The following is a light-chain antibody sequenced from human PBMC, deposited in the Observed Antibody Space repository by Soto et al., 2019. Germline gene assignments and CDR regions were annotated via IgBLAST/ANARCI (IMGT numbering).Light chain of an antibody. V-gene: IGLV2-14*01. J-gene: IGLJ1*01. CDR3: SSYTSSSTLLYV. CDR1: SSDVGDYNY. Sequence: QSSLTQPASVSGSLGQSITISCTGTSSDVGDYNYVSWYQQHPDKAPKLMLYEVTTRPSGVSGRFSGSKSGNTASLTISGLQAEDEADYHCSSYTSSSTLLYVFGTGTKVTVL. CDR2: EVT.